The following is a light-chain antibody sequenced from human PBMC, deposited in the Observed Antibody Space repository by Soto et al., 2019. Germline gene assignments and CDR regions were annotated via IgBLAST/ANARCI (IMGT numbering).Light chain of an antibody. CDR1: KLGDKY. CDR3: QAWDSSSLYV. CDR2: QDS. Sequence: SYELTQPPSVSVSPGQTASITCSGDKLGDKYACWYQQTPGQSPVLVIYQDSKRPSGIPERFSGSNSGNTATLTISGTQAMDEADYYCQAWDSSSLYVFGTGTKLTVL. J-gene: IGLJ1*01. V-gene: IGLV3-1*01.